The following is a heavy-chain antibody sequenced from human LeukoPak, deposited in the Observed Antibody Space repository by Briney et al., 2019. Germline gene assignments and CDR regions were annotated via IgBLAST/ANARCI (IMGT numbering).Heavy chain of an antibody. V-gene: IGHV4-30-4*01. Sequence: SQTLSLTCTVSGDSISSDNYYWNWIRQPPGKGLEWIGYIYYSGSTYYNPSLKSRITISVDTSKNQFSLKLSSVTAADTAVYYCAWAPYSSSSARHIDYWGQGTLITVSS. CDR3: AWAPYSSSSARHIDY. J-gene: IGHJ4*02. CDR2: IYYSGST. D-gene: IGHD6-6*01. CDR1: GDSISSDNYY.